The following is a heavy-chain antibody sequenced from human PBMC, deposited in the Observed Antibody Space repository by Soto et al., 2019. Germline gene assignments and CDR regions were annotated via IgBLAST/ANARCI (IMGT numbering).Heavy chain of an antibody. Sequence: QVQLVQSGAEVKKPGASVKVSCKASGYPFTSYAMHWVRQAPGQRLEWMGWINAGNGNTKYSQKFQGRVTITRDTSASTAYMELSSLRSEDTAVYYCAGGRFGKASYYGMDVWGQGTTVTVSS. J-gene: IGHJ6*02. CDR2: INAGNGNT. D-gene: IGHD3-10*01. CDR1: GYPFTSYA. CDR3: AGGRFGKASYYGMDV. V-gene: IGHV1-3*01.